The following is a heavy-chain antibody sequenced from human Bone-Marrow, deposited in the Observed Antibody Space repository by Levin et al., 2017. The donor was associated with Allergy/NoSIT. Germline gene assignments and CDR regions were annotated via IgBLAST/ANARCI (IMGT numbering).Heavy chain of an antibody. D-gene: IGHD3-16*02. Sequence: SETLSLTCAVYGGSLGGYYWTWIRQSPGRGLEWIGEIHNSGGTNYNPSLKSRATISLDTSKNQFSLKLRSVTAADTAVYYCARRVRYYDYVWGSYRYNWFDPWGQGTLATVSS. V-gene: IGHV4-34*01. CDR2: IHNSGGT. CDR1: GGSLGGYY. CDR3: ARRVRYYDYVWGSYRYNWFDP. J-gene: IGHJ5*02.